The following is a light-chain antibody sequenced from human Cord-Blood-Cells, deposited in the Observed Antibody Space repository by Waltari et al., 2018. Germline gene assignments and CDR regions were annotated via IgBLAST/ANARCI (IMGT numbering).Light chain of an antibody. V-gene: IGKV1-33*01. CDR2: DAS. Sequence: DIQMTQSPSSLSASVGDRVTITCQASQDISNYLNWYQQKPGKAPKLLIYDASNLETGVPSRFSGSGSATDFTFTISSLQPEDIATYYCQQYDNRPPLTFGGGTKVEIK. CDR3: QQYDNRPPLT. CDR1: QDISNY. J-gene: IGKJ4*01.